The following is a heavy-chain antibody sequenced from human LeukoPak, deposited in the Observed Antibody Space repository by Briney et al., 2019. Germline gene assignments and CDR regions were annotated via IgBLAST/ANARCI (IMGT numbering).Heavy chain of an antibody. Sequence: PGESLKISCKGSGYTFTNYWIGWVRQMPEKGLEFMGIIYPGDSNTRYSPSFQGQVTISADKSINTAYLQWSSLKASDTATYYCAKLKYCSGDSCYTSFDNWGQGTLVTVSS. CDR1: GYTFTNYW. CDR3: AKLKYCSGDSCYTSFDN. J-gene: IGHJ4*02. CDR2: IYPGDSNT. V-gene: IGHV5-51*03. D-gene: IGHD2-2*02.